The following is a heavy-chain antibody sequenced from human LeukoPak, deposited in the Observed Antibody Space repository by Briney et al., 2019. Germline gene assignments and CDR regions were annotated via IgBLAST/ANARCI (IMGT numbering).Heavy chain of an antibody. CDR2: INHSGST. Sequence: SETLSLTCAVYGGSFSAYYWSWIRKPPGKGLEWIGEINHSGSTNYIPSLKSRVTISVDTSKNQFSLKLSSVTAADTAVYYCARNYHNWFDPWGQGTLVTVSS. V-gene: IGHV4-34*01. J-gene: IGHJ5*02. CDR3: ARNYHNWFDP. CDR1: GGSFSAYY. D-gene: IGHD1-7*01.